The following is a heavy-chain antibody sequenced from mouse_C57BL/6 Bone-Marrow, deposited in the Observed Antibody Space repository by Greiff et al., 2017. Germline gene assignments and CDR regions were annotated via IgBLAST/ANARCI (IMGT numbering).Heavy chain of an antibody. J-gene: IGHJ2*01. Sequence: EVQLQQPGPELVKPGASVKIPCKASGYTFTDYYMDWVKQSHGKSLEWIGDINPNNGGTIYNQKFKGKATLTVDKSSSTAYMELRSLTSEDTAVDYGARSEEAQANSNGSDYWGQGTTLTVSS. CDR2: INPNNGGT. CDR3: ARSEEAQANSNGSDY. CDR1: GYTFTDYY. D-gene: IGHD3-2*02. V-gene: IGHV1-18*01.